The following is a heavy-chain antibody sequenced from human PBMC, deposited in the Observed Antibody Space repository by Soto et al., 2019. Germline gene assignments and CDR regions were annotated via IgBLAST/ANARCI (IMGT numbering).Heavy chain of an antibody. D-gene: IGHD1-26*01. Sequence: QVQLVESGGGVVQPGKSLTLSCQASGFNFDNYGMHWVRQAPGKGLEWVAVISYDGSNKYYADSVKGRFTISRDNSKNTLSLHLNTLRAEDTAVYHCTKARVGGGFSTPLGYWGQGTLVTVSS. CDR1: GFNFDNYG. V-gene: IGHV3-30*18. CDR2: ISYDGSNK. CDR3: TKARVGGGFSTPLGY. J-gene: IGHJ4*02.